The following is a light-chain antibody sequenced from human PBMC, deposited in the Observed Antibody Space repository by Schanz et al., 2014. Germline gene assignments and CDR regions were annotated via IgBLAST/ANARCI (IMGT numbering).Light chain of an antibody. J-gene: IGKJ2*01. CDR1: QRVSPW. Sequence: DIQMTQSPSTLSASVGDRVTITCRASQRVSPWLAWYQQKPGKAPRLLIYKVSNLEGGVPSRFSGSESGTEFTLTINSLQPEDFATYHCQQYKTRPYSFGQGTKLQIK. CDR2: KVS. V-gene: IGKV1-5*03. CDR3: QQYKTRPYS.